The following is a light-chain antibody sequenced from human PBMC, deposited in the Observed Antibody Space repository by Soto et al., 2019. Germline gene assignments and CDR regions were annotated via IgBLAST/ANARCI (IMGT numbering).Light chain of an antibody. CDR2: AAS. CDR3: HQYNNWPPMT. J-gene: IGKJ1*01. CDR1: QSVRSN. V-gene: IGKV3-15*01. Sequence: EVVMTQSPATLSVSPGERATVSCRASQSVRSNLAWYQQRPGQAPRLLIYAASTRATGIPARFSGSGSGTEFTLTISSLQSEDFALYYCHQYNNWPPMTFGQGTKVDIK.